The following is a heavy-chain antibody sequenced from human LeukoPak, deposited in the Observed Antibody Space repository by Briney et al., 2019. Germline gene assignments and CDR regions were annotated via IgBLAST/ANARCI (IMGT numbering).Heavy chain of an antibody. CDR2: MNTDGSST. D-gene: IGHD3-9*01. CDR1: GFTLSAYW. CDR3: AREHYDILSRRGMDV. Sequence: GGSLRLSCAVSGFTLSAYWMHWVRQAPGKGLVWVSRMNTDGSSTLYADSVKGRFTISRDNAKNTLYLQMNSLSAEDTAVYYCAREHYDILSRRGMDVWGKGTTVTVSS. V-gene: IGHV3-74*03. J-gene: IGHJ6*04.